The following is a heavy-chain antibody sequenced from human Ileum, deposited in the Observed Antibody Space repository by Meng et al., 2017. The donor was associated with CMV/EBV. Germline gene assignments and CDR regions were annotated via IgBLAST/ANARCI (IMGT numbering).Heavy chain of an antibody. CDR3: ARDGKYQLLSFSYGMDV. J-gene: IGHJ6*02. Sequence: ASVKVSCKASGYTFTGYYMHWVRQAPGQGLEWMGWINPNSGGTNYAQKFQGRVTMTRDTSISTAYMELSRLRSDDTAVYYCARDGKYQLLSFSYGMDVWGQGTTVTVSS. CDR2: INPNSGGT. V-gene: IGHV1-2*02. CDR1: GYTFTGYY. D-gene: IGHD2-2*01.